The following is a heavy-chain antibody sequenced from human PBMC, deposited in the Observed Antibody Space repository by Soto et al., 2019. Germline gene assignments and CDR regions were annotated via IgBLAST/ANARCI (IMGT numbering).Heavy chain of an antibody. CDR1: GGSISSYY. CDR3: ARDYGSGYNWFDP. Sequence: SETLSLTCTVSGGSISSYYWSWIRQPPGKGLEWIGYIYYSGSTNYNPSLKSRVTISVDTSKNQFSLKLSSVTAADTAVYYCARDYGSGYNWFDPWGQGTLVTVS. CDR2: IYYSGST. V-gene: IGHV4-59*12. J-gene: IGHJ5*02. D-gene: IGHD3-10*01.